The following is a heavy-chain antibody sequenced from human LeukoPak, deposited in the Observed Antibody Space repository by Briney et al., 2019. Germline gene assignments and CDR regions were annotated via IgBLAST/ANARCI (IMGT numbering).Heavy chain of an antibody. D-gene: IGHD2-2*02. V-gene: IGHV4-31*03. J-gene: IGHJ4*02. Sequence: SETLSLTCTVSGGSISSGGYYWSWIRQHPGKGLEWIGYIYYSGSTYYNPSLKSRVTISVDTSKNQFSLKLSSVTAADTAVYYCARLVVPAAIWGPDPYYFDYWGQGTLVTVSS. CDR3: ARLVVPAAIWGPDPYYFDY. CDR2: IYYSGST. CDR1: GGSISSGGYY.